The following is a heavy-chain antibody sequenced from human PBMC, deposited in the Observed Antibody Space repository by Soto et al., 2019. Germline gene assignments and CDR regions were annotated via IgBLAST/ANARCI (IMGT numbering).Heavy chain of an antibody. Sequence: ASETLSLTCTVSGGSISSYYWSWMRQPPGKGLEWIGYIYYSGSTNYNPSLKSRVTISVDTSKNQFSLKLSSVTAADTAVYYCARTRYCSGGSCYSDYFDYWGQGTLVTVSS. CDR1: GGSISSYY. V-gene: IGHV4-59*01. CDR2: IYYSGST. J-gene: IGHJ4*02. D-gene: IGHD2-15*01. CDR3: ARTRYCSGGSCYSDYFDY.